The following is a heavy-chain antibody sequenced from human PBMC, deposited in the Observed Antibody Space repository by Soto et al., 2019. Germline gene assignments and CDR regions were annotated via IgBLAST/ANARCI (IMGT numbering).Heavy chain of an antibody. Sequence: SETLSLTCTVSGDSIGNNVWWSWVRQPPGKGLEWIGEVYHNGLTDSNPSLKGRVTMSADTSKNTLHLQMNSLRAEDTAVYYCANKGLCSGTSCLVYYYNYGVDVWGQGTTVTVSS. J-gene: IGHJ6*02. CDR3: ANKGLCSGTSCLVYYYNYGVDV. CDR1: GDSIGNNVW. V-gene: IGHV4-4*02. CDR2: VYHNGLT. D-gene: IGHD2-2*01.